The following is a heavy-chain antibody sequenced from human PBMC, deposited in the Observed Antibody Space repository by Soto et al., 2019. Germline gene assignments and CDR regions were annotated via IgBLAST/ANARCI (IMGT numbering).Heavy chain of an antibody. Sequence: SQTLSLTCAISGDSVSSNSAAWNWTRQSPSRGLEWLGRTYYRSKWYNDYAVSVKSRITINPDTSKNQSSLQLNSVTPEDTAVYYCARVWWELPYYYYGMDVWGQGTTVTVSS. V-gene: IGHV6-1*01. CDR2: TYYRSKWYN. J-gene: IGHJ6*02. CDR1: GDSVSSNSAA. D-gene: IGHD1-26*01. CDR3: ARVWWELPYYYYGMDV.